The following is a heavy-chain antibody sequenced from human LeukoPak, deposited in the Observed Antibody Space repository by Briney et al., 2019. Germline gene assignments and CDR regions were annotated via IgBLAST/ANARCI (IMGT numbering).Heavy chain of an antibody. CDR2: IYPDDSDT. CDR3: ARPNITSYYDSRGYDALDV. V-gene: IGHV5-51*01. Sequence: GESLKISCKGSGYRFNAYWIAWVRQMPGKGLEWMGIIYPDDSDTKYSPSFQGQVTISADKSVRTAYLQWSSLKASDTAMHYCARPNITSYYDSRGYDALDVWGQGTMVTVSS. CDR1: GYRFNAYW. D-gene: IGHD3-22*01. J-gene: IGHJ3*01.